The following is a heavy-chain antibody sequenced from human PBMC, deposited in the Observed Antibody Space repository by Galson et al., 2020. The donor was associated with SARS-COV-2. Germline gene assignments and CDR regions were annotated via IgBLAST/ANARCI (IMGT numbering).Heavy chain of an antibody. Sequence: SATLSLTCTVSGYFIRSGSYWGWIRQPPGTGLEWIGSVYHSGTTYDNPSLKSRVTLSVDTSKNQFSLKLSSVTAADTAVYYCARVRTGTTDYFDYWGQGTLVTVSS. J-gene: IGHJ4*02. CDR2: VYHSGTT. V-gene: IGHV4-38-2*02. CDR3: ARVRTGTTDYFDY. D-gene: IGHD1-1*01. CDR1: GYFIRSGSY.